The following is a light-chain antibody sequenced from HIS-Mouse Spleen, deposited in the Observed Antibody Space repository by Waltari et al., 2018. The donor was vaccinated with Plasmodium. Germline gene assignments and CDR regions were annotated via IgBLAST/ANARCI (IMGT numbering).Light chain of an antibody. CDR1: ALPKKY. V-gene: IGLV3-10*01. CDR3: YSTDSSGNHRV. CDR2: EDS. J-gene: IGLJ3*02. Sequence: SYELTQPPSVSVSPGQTARITCPGDALPKKYAYWYQQKSGQAPGLVIYEDSKRHSGIPERFSGSSLGKMATLTISGAQVEDEADYYCYSTDSSGNHRVFGGGTKLTVL.